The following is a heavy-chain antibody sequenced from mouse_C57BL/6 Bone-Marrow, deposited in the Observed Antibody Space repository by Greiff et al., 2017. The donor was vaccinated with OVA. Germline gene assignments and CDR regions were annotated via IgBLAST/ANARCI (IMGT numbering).Heavy chain of an antibody. J-gene: IGHJ3*01. CDR2: IYPRSGNT. D-gene: IGHD1-2*01. V-gene: IGHV1-81*01. CDR1: GYTFTSSG. Sequence: VQLQQSGAELARPGASVKLSCKASGYTFTSSGISWVKQRPGQGLAWIGEIYPRSGNTYYNEKFKGKATLTADKSSSTAYMELRSLTSEDSAVYFCARNYGLFAYWGQGTLVTVSA. CDR3: ARNYGLFAY.